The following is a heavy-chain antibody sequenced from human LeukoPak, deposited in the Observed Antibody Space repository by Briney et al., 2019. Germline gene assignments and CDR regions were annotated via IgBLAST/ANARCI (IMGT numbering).Heavy chain of an antibody. CDR3: TREQLVASH. CDR2: IKSRTDGGTT. Sequence: GGSLRLSCAASGFTFNNAWMSWVRQAPGEGLEWVGHIKSRTDGGTTDYAAPVKGRFTISRDDSKNTLYLQMNSLKTEDTAVYYCTREQLVASHWGQGTLVTVSS. CDR1: GFTFNNAW. J-gene: IGHJ4*02. D-gene: IGHD1-1*01. V-gene: IGHV3-15*01.